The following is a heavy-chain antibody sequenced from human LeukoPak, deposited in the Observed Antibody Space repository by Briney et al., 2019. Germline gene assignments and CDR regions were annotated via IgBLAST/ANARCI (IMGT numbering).Heavy chain of an antibody. CDR2: INHSGST. Sequence: PSETLSLTCAVYGVSFSGYYWSWIRQPPGKGLEWIGEINHSGSTNYNPSLKSRVTISVDTSKNQFSLKLSSVTAADTAVYYCANIVVVTAIPWGQGALVTVSS. CDR1: GVSFSGYY. D-gene: IGHD2-21*02. J-gene: IGHJ5*02. V-gene: IGHV4-34*01. CDR3: ANIVVVTAIP.